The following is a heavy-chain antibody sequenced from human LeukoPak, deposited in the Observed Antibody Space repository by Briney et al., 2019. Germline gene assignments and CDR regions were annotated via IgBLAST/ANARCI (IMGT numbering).Heavy chain of an antibody. Sequence: PSETLSLTCTVSGGSVSSGSYYWSWIRQPPGKGLEWIGYMFYTGTTNYNPSLKSRVTISADTSKNQFSLRLSSVTAADTAVYYCARGGRYSSSWEFDYWGQGTLVTVSS. CDR3: ARGGRYSSSWEFDY. CDR1: GGSVSSGSYY. CDR2: MFYTGTT. V-gene: IGHV4-61*01. D-gene: IGHD6-13*01. J-gene: IGHJ4*02.